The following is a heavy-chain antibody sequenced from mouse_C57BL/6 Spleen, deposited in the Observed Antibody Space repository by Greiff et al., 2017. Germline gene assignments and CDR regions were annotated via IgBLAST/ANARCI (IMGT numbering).Heavy chain of an antibody. Sequence: EVQLQQSGAELVKPGASVKLSCTASGFNINDSYMHWVKQRTEQGLAWIGRIDPGDGETKYSPKFQGKATLTAGTSSTTAYLQLSSLTSEDTAVYDCARSRYAMDYWGQGTSVTVSS. V-gene: IGHV14-2*01. CDR1: GFNINDSY. J-gene: IGHJ4*01. CDR3: ARSRYAMDY. D-gene: IGHD3-3*01. CDR2: IDPGDGET.